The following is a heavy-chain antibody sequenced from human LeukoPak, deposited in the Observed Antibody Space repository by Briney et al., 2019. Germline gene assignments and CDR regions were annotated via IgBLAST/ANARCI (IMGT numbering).Heavy chain of an antibody. CDR1: GYTFTSYY. Sequence: GASVKVSCKASGYTFTSYYMHWVRQAPGQGLEWMGIINPSGGSTSYAQKFQGRVTMTRDTSISTAYMELSRLRSDDTAVYYCARASNTMVYAIYWGQGTLVTVSS. D-gene: IGHD2-8*01. CDR2: INPSGGST. V-gene: IGHV1-46*01. CDR3: ARASNTMVYAIY. J-gene: IGHJ4*02.